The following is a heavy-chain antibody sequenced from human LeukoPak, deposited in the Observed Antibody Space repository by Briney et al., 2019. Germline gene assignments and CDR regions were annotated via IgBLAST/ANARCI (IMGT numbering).Heavy chain of an antibody. CDR3: AKERIDTAMVPYYFDY. CDR1: GFTFSSHA. V-gene: IGHV3-23*01. J-gene: IGHJ4*02. CDR2: ISGSGGST. D-gene: IGHD5-18*01. Sequence: PGGSLRLSCAASGFTFSSHAMSWVRQAPGKGLEWVSAISGSGGSTYYADSVKGRFTISRDNSKNTLYLQMNSLRAEDTAVYYCAKERIDTAMVPYYFDYWGQGTLVTVSS.